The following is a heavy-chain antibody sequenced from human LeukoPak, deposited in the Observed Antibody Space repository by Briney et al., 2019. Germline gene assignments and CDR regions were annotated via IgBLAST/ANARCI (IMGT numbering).Heavy chain of an antibody. V-gene: IGHV3-21*01. CDR2: ISSSSSYI. CDR3: ASSPAALCFDY. J-gene: IGHJ4*02. Sequence: GGSLRLSCAASGFTFSSYSMNWVRQAPGRGRGWVSSISSSSSYIYYADSVKGRFTISRDNAKNSLYLQMNSLRAEDTAVYYCASSPAALCFDYWGQGTLVTVSS. D-gene: IGHD2-15*01. CDR1: GFTFSSYS.